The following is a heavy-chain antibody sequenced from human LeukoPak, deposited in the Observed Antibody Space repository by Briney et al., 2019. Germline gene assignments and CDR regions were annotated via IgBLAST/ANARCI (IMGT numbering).Heavy chain of an antibody. CDR2: IRPSTGDT. CDR3: ARVRDYLFDY. J-gene: IGHJ4*02. D-gene: IGHD2/OR15-2a*01. CDR1: GYTFTSHG. Sequence: ASVRVSCKASGYTFTSHGISWVRQAPGQGLEWMGWIRPSTGDTDYALNLQGRVTLTTDTSTSTAYMELRSLRSDDTAVYYCARVRDYLFDYWGQGTLVTVSS. V-gene: IGHV1-18*01.